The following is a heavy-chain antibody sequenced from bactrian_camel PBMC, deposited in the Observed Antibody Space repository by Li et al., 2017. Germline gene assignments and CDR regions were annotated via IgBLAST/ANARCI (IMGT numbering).Heavy chain of an antibody. CDR1: GFTFDRYT. J-gene: IGHJ4*01. V-gene: IGHV3S1*01. CDR2: ITASGTT. Sequence: HVQLVESGGGLVQPGGTLRLSCAASGFTFDRYTMSWSRQPPGKKLEWVSSITASGTTSYSNSVRGRFTISRDNAKNTLYLQLDSLRTEDTATYYCAKGRPRLGLVAADLDRGQGTQVTVS. D-gene: IGHD7*01. CDR3: AKGRPRLGLVAADLD.